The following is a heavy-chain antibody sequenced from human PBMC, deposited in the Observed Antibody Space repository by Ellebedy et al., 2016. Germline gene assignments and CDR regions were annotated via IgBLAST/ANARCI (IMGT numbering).Heavy chain of an antibody. D-gene: IGHD6-13*01. CDR3: ASITTGGGSSWYGALYYFDY. CDR2: IYYSGST. J-gene: IGHJ4*02. Sequence: SETLSLXCAVYGGSFSGYYWGWIRQPPGKGLEWIGSIYYSGSTYYNPSLKSRVTISVDTSKNQFSLKLSSVTAADTAVYYCASITTGGGSSWYGALYYFDYWGQGTLVTVSS. CDR1: GGSFSGYY. V-gene: IGHV4-34*01.